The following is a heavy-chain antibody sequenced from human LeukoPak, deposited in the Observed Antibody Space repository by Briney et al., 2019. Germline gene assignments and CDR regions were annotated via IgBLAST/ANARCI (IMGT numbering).Heavy chain of an antibody. D-gene: IGHD1-7*01. CDR3: ARQNYAFDY. CDR1: GFTFSSYE. J-gene: IGHJ4*02. V-gene: IGHV3-48*03. CDR2: ISSSGSTI. Sequence: GGSLRLSCAASGFTFSSYEMNWVRQAPGKGLEWVSYISSSGSTIYYADSVEGRFTISRDNAKNSLYLQMNSLRAEDTAVYYCARQNYAFDYWGQGTLVTVSS.